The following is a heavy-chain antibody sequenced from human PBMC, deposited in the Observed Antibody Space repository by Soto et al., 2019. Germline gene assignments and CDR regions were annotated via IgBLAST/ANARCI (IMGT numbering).Heavy chain of an antibody. D-gene: IGHD3-22*01. CDR1: GGTFSSYT. CDR3: ARGRGSTMIVVADSWYFDL. CDR2: IIPILGIA. Sequence: QVQLVQSGAEVKKPGSSVKVSCTASGGTFSSYTISWVRQAPVQGLEWMGRIIPILGIANYAQKFQGRVTVTADKPTSTAYLEVGNLSSEGTAVYYGARGRGSTMIVVADSWYFDLGGRGTLVTVDS. J-gene: IGHJ2*01. V-gene: IGHV1-69*02.